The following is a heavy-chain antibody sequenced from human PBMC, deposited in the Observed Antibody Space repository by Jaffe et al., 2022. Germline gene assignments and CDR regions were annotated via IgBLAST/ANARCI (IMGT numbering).Heavy chain of an antibody. D-gene: IGHD3-10*01. CDR1: GFTFSNYT. Sequence: EVQLVESGGGLVQPGGSLRLSCAASGFTFSNYTMHWVRQAPGKGLEYVSAISSNGGSTYYADSVKGRFTISRDNSKNTLYLQMGSLRAEDMAVYYCARDNDYGSGSYYRSSRWGLRYFHHWGQGTLVTVSS. V-gene: IGHV3-64*07. CDR3: ARDNDYGSGSYYRSSRWGLRYFHH. CDR2: ISSNGGST. J-gene: IGHJ1*01.